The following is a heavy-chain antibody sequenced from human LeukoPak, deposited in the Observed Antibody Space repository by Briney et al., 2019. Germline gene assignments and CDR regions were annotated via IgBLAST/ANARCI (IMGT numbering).Heavy chain of an antibody. D-gene: IGHD3-3*01. J-gene: IGHJ6*03. V-gene: IGHV1-69*06. CDR1: GGTFSSYA. CDR3: ARSLFRFLEWSYRSYYYYYMDV. Sequence: EASVKVSCKASGGTFSSYAISWVRQAPGQGLEWMGGIIPIFGTANYAQKFQGRVTITADKSTSTAYMELSSLRSEDTAVYYCARSLFRFLEWSYRSYYYYYMDVWGKGTTVTVSS. CDR2: IIPIFGTA.